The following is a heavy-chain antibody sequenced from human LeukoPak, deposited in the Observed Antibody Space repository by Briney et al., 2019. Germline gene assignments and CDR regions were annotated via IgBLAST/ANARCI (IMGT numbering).Heavy chain of an antibody. D-gene: IGHD6-13*01. CDR1: GFTFSNAW. CDR3: TTGLISSSWYVDY. Sequence: GGSLRLSCAASGFTFSNAWMSWVRQAPGKGLEWVGRIKSKTDGGTTDYAAPVKGRFTISRDDSKNTLYLQMNSLKTEDTAVYYCTTGLISSSWYVDYWGQGILVTVSS. CDR2: IKSKTDGGTT. J-gene: IGHJ4*02. V-gene: IGHV3-15*01.